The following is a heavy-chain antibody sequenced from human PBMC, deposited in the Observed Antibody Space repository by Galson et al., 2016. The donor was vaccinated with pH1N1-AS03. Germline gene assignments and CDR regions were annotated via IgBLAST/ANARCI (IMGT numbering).Heavy chain of an antibody. D-gene: IGHD6-13*01. CDR2: INPNSGDT. Sequence: SVKVSCKASGYTFTGHYIRWVRQAPGQGLEWMGWINPNSGDTNNAQKFEGRVTMTRDTSISTAYMEVNRLISDDTAAYYCARDRTAAPSYYYYMDVWGKGTTVTVSS. CDR3: ARDRTAAPSYYYYMDV. CDR1: GYTFTGHY. J-gene: IGHJ6*03. V-gene: IGHV1-2*02.